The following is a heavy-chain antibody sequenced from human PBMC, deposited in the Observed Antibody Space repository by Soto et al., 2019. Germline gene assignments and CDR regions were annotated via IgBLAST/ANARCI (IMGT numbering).Heavy chain of an antibody. D-gene: IGHD5-18*01. Sequence: SVKVSCKASGGTFSSYAISWVRQAPGQGLEWMGGIIPIFGTANYAQKFQGRVTITADESTSTAYMELSSLRSEDTAVYYCARMKVDTAMGTHYYYYGMDVWGQGTTVTVSS. CDR3: ARMKVDTAMGTHYYYYGMDV. CDR1: GGTFSSYA. J-gene: IGHJ6*02. CDR2: IIPIFGTA. V-gene: IGHV1-69*13.